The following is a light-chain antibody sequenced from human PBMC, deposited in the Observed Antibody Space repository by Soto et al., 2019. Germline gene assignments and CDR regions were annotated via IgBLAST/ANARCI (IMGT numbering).Light chain of an antibody. J-gene: IGLJ2*01. CDR1: SSNIGAHYD. V-gene: IGLV1-40*01. CDR3: QSFDNSLRGYVV. CDR2: TNS. Sequence: QSVLTQPPSVSGAPGQRVTISCTGSSSNIGAHYDVHWFQQLPGTAPKLLIYTNSNRPSGVPDRFSGSKSGTSASLAITGLQTEDEADYYCQSFDNSLRGYVVFGGGTKVTV.